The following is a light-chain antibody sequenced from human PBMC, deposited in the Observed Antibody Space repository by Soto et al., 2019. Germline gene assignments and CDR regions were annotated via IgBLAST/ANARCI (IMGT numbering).Light chain of an antibody. Sequence: DIQMTQSPSTLSVSLGDRITITCRASEDTDTSLAWFQQRPGKAPKVLIAGASGLMNGVPSTFSGGGSGTEFALTISSVQPDDFATYFWQHYDTFSWTFGQGTKVDIK. V-gene: IGKV1-5*01. CDR1: EDTDTS. J-gene: IGKJ1*01. CDR3: QHYDTFSWT. CDR2: GAS.